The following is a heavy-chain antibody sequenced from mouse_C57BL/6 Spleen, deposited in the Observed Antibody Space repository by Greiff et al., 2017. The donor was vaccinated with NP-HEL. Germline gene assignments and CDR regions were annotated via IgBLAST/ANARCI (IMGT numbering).Heavy chain of an antibody. CDR1: GFTFSSYA. CDR3: TRPHYYGSRPYAMDY. CDR2: ISSGGDYI. V-gene: IGHV5-9-1*02. Sequence: EVMLVESGEGLVKPGGSLKLSCAASGFTFSSYAMSWVRQTPEKRLEWVAYISSGGDYIYYADTVKGRFTISRDNARNTLYLQMSSLKSEDTAMYYCTRPHYYGSRPYAMDYWGQGTSVTVSS. D-gene: IGHD1-1*01. J-gene: IGHJ4*01.